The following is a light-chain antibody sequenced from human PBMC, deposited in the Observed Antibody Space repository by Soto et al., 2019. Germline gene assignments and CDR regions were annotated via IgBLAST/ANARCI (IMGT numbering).Light chain of an antibody. J-gene: IGLJ1*01. CDR1: SSNIGTNA. CDR3: AAWDDSLNGYV. Sequence: QSVLTQPPSASGTPGQRVTISCSGGSSNIGTNAVNWYQQLPGTAPKLLIYNNNQRPSGVPDRFSGSKSGTSVSLAISGLQSEDEADYYCAAWDDSLNGYVFGTGTQLTVL. V-gene: IGLV1-44*01. CDR2: NNN.